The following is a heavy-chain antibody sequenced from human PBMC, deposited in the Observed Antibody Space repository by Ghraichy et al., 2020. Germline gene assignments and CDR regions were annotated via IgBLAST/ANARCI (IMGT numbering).Heavy chain of an antibody. J-gene: IGHJ6*02. Sequence: GGSLRLSCTASGFTFGDYAMSWFRQAPGKGLEWVGFIRSKAYGGTTEYSASVKGRFTISRDDSKSIAYLQMNSLKTEDTAVYYCTRDKWIAAAPDVWGQGTTVTVSS. CDR2: IRSKAYGGTT. V-gene: IGHV3-49*03. D-gene: IGHD6-13*01. CDR3: TRDKWIAAAPDV. CDR1: GFTFGDYA.